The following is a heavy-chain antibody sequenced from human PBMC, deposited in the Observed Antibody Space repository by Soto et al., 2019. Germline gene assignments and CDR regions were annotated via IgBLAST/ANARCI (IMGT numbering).Heavy chain of an antibody. D-gene: IGHD3-22*01. CDR1: GFTFSSYA. V-gene: IGHV3-30-3*01. CDR3: ARGYYDSSGYYY. Sequence: GGSLRLSCAASGFTFSSYAMHWVRQAPGKGLEWVAVISYDGSNKYYADSVKGRFTISRDNSKNTLYLQMNSLRAEDTAVYYCARGYYDSSGYYYWGQGTLVTVSS. CDR2: ISYDGSNK. J-gene: IGHJ4*02.